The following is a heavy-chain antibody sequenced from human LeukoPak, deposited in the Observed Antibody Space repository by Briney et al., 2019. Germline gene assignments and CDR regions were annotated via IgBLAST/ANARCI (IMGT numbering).Heavy chain of an antibody. CDR2: SDPQQT. CDR1: GYTLTQLS. D-gene: IGHD2/OR15-2a*01. V-gene: IGHV1-24*01. Sequence: GASVTVSCKVYGYTLTQLSIHWERQAPGKGLEWLGSSDPQQTIYAQNFQGRVTMTEDTSTDTMFLDLSSLTSDDTAVYYCATILYGYGLDFWGKGTTVTVSS. CDR3: ATILYGYGLDF. J-gene: IGHJ6*04.